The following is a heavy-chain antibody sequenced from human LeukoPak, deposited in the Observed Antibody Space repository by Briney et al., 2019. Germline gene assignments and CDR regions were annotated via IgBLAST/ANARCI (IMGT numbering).Heavy chain of an antibody. J-gene: IGHJ4*02. CDR2: IYSGGST. Sequence: GGSLRLSCAASGFTVSSNYMSWVRQAPGKGLEWVSVIYSGGSTYYADSVKGRFTISRDNSKNTLYLQMNSLRAEDAAVYYCARGNILVLLGEPRPADFDYWGQGTLVTVSS. D-gene: IGHD3-16*01. V-gene: IGHV3-53*01. CDR1: GFTVSSNY. CDR3: ARGNILVLLGEPRPADFDY.